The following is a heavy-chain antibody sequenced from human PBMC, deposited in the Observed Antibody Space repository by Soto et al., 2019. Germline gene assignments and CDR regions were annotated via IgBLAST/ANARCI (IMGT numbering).Heavy chain of an antibody. Sequence: EVQLLESGGGLVQPGGTLTLSCAASGFTLSHYWMHWVRQFPGRGLVWVARLNYDGSETHYADSVRGRFAISRDNAKNTVYLQMSNLRAEDTAIYYCVRSSFGCVDYWGRGTLVTVSS. J-gene: IGHJ4*02. CDR2: LNYDGSET. V-gene: IGHV3-74*01. D-gene: IGHD3-16*01. CDR3: VRSSFGCVDY. CDR1: GFTLSHYW.